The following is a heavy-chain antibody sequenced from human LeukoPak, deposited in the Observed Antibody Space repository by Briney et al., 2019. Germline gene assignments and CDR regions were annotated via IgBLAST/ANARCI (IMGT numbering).Heavy chain of an antibody. Sequence: PSETLSLTCTVSGGSVSSGSYYWSWIRQPPGKGLEWIGEINHSGSTNYNPSLKSRVTISVDTSKNQFSLKLSSVTAADTAVYYCARGRPYMVRGVITYYFDYWGQGTLVTVSS. D-gene: IGHD3-10*01. CDR1: GGSVSSGSYY. CDR2: INHSGST. CDR3: ARGRPYMVRGVITYYFDY. V-gene: IGHV4-39*07. J-gene: IGHJ4*02.